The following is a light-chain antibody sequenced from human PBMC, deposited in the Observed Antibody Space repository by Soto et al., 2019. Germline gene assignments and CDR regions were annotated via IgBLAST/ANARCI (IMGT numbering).Light chain of an antibody. V-gene: IGKV1-5*03. J-gene: IGKJ1*01. CDR1: QTISSW. CDR2: TAS. Sequence: DIQMTQSPSTLSGSVADRVTITCRASQTISSWLAWYQQKPGKAPKLLIYTASTLKSGVPSRFSGSGSGTEFTLTISSLQPDDFATYYCQHYNSYSEAFGQGTKVDIK. CDR3: QHYNSYSEA.